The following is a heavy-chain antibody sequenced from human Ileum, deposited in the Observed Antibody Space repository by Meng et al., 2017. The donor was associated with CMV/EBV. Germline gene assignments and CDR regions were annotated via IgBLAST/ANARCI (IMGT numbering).Heavy chain of an antibody. D-gene: IGHD3-22*01. CDR3: ARENPPNYYDSSGPNDWYFDL. CDR2: IYYGGST. J-gene: IGHJ2*01. Sequence: YGWSWSRQQPGKGLGWIGYIYYGGSTYYKPSLKRRVTISVGTSKNEFSLKLNSVTAADTAVYYCARENPPNYYDSSGPNDWYFDLWGRGTLVTVSS. CDR1: YG. V-gene: IGHV4-31*02.